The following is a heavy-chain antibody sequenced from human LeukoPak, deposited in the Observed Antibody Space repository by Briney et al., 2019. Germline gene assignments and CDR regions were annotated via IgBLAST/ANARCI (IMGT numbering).Heavy chain of an antibody. D-gene: IGHD3-9*01. CDR2: ISSSSSYI. J-gene: IGHJ4*02. Sequence: PGGSLRLSCAASGFTFSSYSMNWVRQAPGKGLEWVSSISSSSSYIYYADSVKGRFTISRDNAKNSLYLQMNSLRAEDTAVYYCARDDYDILTGATGYFDYWGQGTLVTVSS. CDR1: GFTFSSYS. V-gene: IGHV3-21*01. CDR3: ARDDYDILTGATGYFDY.